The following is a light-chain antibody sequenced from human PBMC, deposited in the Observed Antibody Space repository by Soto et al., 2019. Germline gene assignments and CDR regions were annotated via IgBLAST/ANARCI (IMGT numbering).Light chain of an antibody. CDR1: SSDLAIYNY. CDR2: QVT. CDR3: SSYTDSSNYV. J-gene: IGLJ1*01. V-gene: IGLV2-14*01. Sequence: QSVLTQPASVSGSPGQSITISCTGTSSDLAIYNYVSWYQQQPGKAPKLMIYQVTNRPSGVSNRFSGSRSGNTASLTISGLQAEDEADDYCSSYTDSSNYVFGTGTQLTVL.